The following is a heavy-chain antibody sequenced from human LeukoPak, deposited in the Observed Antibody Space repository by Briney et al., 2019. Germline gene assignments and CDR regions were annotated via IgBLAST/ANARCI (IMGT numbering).Heavy chain of an antibody. CDR1: GFTFSRYW. Sequence: TGGSLRLSCAASGFTFSRYWMHWVRQAPGKGLMWVSRISPDGSTTLYADSVKGRFTISRDNAKNTLYLQMNSLRAEDTAVYYCAKGDSSSWLFDYWGQGTLVTVSS. CDR2: ISPDGSTT. CDR3: AKGDSSSWLFDY. D-gene: IGHD6-13*01. J-gene: IGHJ4*02. V-gene: IGHV3-74*03.